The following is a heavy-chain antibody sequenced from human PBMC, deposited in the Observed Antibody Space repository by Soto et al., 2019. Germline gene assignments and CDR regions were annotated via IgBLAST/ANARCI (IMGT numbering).Heavy chain of an antibody. CDR3: TRSIAAAGTDWSDY. J-gene: IGHJ4*02. V-gene: IGHV3-49*03. CDR2: IRSKAYGGTT. Sequence: GGSLRLSCTASGFTIGDYAMSWFRQAPGKGLEWVGFIRSKAYGGTTEYAASVKGRFTISRDDSKSIAYLQMNSLKTEDTAVYYCTRSIAAAGTDWSDYWGQGTLVTVSS. D-gene: IGHD6-13*01. CDR1: GFTIGDYA.